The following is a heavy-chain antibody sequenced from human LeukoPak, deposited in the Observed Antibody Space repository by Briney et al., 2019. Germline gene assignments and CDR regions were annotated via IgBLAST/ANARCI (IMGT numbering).Heavy chain of an antibody. J-gene: IGHJ4*02. V-gene: IGHV1-46*01. CDR1: GYTFTSNY. CDR3: AREWGITMVRGVIKGRGYFDY. Sequence: GASVKVSCKASGYTFTSNYIHWVRQAPGQGLEWMGMIYPRDGSTNYAQKLQGRVTMTTDTSTSTAYMELRSLRSDDTAVYYCAREWGITMVRGVIKGRGYFDYWGQGTLVTVSS. D-gene: IGHD3-10*01. CDR2: IYPRDGST.